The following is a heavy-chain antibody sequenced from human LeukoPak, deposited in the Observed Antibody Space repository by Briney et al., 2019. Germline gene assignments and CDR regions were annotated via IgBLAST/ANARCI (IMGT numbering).Heavy chain of an antibody. J-gene: IGHJ4*02. CDR1: GFAFSSYS. CDR2: ISSSSSYI. D-gene: IGHD5-18*01. V-gene: IGHV3-21*01. Sequence: PGGSLRLSCAASGFAFSSYSMNWVRQSPGKGLEWVSSISSSSSYIYYADSVKGRFTICRDNSKKSLYLQMNSLRAEDTAVYYCASSGYSYGYSFDYWGQGTLVTVSS. CDR3: ASSGYSYGYSFDY.